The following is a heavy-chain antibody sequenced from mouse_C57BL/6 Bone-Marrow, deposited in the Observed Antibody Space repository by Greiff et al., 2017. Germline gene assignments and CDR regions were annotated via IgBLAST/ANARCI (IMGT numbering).Heavy chain of an antibody. Sequence: VQLQQSGAELARPGASVKLSCKASGYTFTSYGISWVKQRTGQGLEWIGEIYPRSGNTYYNEKFKGKATLTADKSSSTAYMELLSLTSEDSAVYFCVYYYGSAWFAYWGQGTLVTVSA. CDR2: IYPRSGNT. CDR3: VYYYGSAWFAY. V-gene: IGHV1-81*01. J-gene: IGHJ3*01. CDR1: GYTFTSYG. D-gene: IGHD1-1*01.